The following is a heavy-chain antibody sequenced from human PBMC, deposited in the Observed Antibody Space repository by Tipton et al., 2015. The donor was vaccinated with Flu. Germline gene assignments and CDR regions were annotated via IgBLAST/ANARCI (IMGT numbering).Heavy chain of an antibody. Sequence: TLSLTCTVPGGSISSGTYFWSWIRQPAGKGLEWIGNVHQAGTTYYNPSLRSRMTISLDRPKNHFSLRLTSVTAADTAIYYCARRDYSNYVSEPKNWFDPWGQGTLVTVSS. CDR3: ARRDYSNYVSEPKNWFDP. CDR1: GGSISSGTYF. CDR2: VHQAGTT. V-gene: IGHV4-61*09. J-gene: IGHJ5*02. D-gene: IGHD4-11*01.